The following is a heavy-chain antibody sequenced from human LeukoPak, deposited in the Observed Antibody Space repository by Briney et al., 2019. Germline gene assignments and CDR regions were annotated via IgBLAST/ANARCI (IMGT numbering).Heavy chain of an antibody. D-gene: IGHD3-16*02. J-gene: IGHJ5*02. CDR2: IYYSGST. Sequence: PSETLSLTCTVSGGSISSYYWSWIRQPPGKGLEWIGYIYYSGSTNYNPSLKSRVTISVDTSKNQFSLKLSSVTAAETAVYYWARGLIDYDYVWGSYRFNWFDPWGQGTLVTVSS. CDR1: GGSISSYY. CDR3: ARGLIDYDYVWGSYRFNWFDP. V-gene: IGHV4-59*01.